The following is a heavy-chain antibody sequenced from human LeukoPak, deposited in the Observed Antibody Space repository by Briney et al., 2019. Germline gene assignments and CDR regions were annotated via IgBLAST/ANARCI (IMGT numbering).Heavy chain of an antibody. J-gene: IGHJ4*02. CDR3: AKNGGNSGVFDY. CDR2: ISYDGSNK. CDR1: GFTFSSYG. D-gene: IGHD4-23*01. V-gene: IGHV3-30*18. Sequence: QAGGSLRLSCAASGFTFSSYGMHWVRQAPGKGLEWVAVISYDGSNKFYAESVKGRFTISRDNSKNTLYLQMNSLRAEDTGVYYCAKNGGNSGVFDYWGQGTLVTVSS.